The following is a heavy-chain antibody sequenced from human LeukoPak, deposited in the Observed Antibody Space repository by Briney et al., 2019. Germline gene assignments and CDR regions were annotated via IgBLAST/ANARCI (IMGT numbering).Heavy chain of an antibody. J-gene: IGHJ4*02. Sequence: PSETLSLTCTVSGGSISSYYWSWIRQPPGKGLEWIGYIYYSGSTNYNPSLKSRVTISVDTSKNQFSLKLSSVTAADTAVYYCAREKVVTAGDFDYWGQGTLVTVSS. CDR3: AREKVVTAGDFDY. V-gene: IGHV4-59*12. CDR2: IYYSGST. D-gene: IGHD2-21*02. CDR1: GGSISSYY.